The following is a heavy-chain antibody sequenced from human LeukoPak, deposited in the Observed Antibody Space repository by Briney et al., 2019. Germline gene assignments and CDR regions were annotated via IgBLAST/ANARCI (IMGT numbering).Heavy chain of an antibody. CDR1: GFTFSNYW. V-gene: IGHV3-7*01. J-gene: IGHJ4*02. CDR3: ARDSGATFDY. CDR2: IKQGGSEK. Sequence: PGGSLRLSCAASGFTFSNYWMSWVRQAPGKGLEWVANIKQGGSEKYYVDSVKGRFTISRDNAKNSLYLQMNSLRVEDTAVYYCARDSGATFDYWGQGTLVTVSS. D-gene: IGHD1-26*01.